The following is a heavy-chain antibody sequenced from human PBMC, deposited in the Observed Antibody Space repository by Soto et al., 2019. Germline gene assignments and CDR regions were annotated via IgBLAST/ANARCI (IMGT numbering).Heavy chain of an antibody. CDR3: ARDWEGDCSSTCCPSNYYYGMDV. V-gene: IGHV3-21*01. D-gene: IGHD2-2*01. CDR1: GFTFSSYS. Sequence: EVQLVESGGGLVKPGGSLRLSCAASGFTFSSYSMNWVRQAPGKGLEWVSSISSSSSYIYYADSVKGRFTISRDNAKNSLYLQMNSLRGEDTAVYYCARDWEGDCSSTCCPSNYYYGMDVWGQGTTVTVSS. CDR2: ISSSSSYI. J-gene: IGHJ6*02.